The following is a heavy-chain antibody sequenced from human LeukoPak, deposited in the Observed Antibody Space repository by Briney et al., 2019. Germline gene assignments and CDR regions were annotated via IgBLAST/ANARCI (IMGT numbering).Heavy chain of an antibody. J-gene: IGHJ4*02. CDR2: ISSTSTYI. Sequence: PGGSLRLSCAASGFTFSSYAMSWVRQAPGKGLEWVSSISSTSTYIYYADSMKGRFTISRDNAKNSLYLQMNSLRAEDTAVYYCARAGRSYYFDYWGQGTLVTVSS. V-gene: IGHV3-21*01. CDR1: GFTFSSYA. D-gene: IGHD4-17*01. CDR3: ARAGRSYYFDY.